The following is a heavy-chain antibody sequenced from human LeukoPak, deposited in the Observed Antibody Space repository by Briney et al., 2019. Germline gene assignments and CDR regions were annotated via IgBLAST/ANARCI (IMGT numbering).Heavy chain of an antibody. Sequence: PGRSLRLSCAASGFTFSSYAMLWVRQAPGKGLEWVAVISYDGSNKYYADSVKGRFTISRDNSKNTLYLQMNSLRAEDTAVYYCARDPAGDIAVAGVYFDYWGQGTLVTVSS. D-gene: IGHD6-19*01. V-gene: IGHV3-30*01. CDR2: ISYDGSNK. CDR1: GFTFSSYA. J-gene: IGHJ4*02. CDR3: ARDPAGDIAVAGVYFDY.